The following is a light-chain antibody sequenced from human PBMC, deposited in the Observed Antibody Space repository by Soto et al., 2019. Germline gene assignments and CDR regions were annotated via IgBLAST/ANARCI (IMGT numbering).Light chain of an antibody. Sequence: EIVMTQSPATLSVSPGERATLSCRASQSVSNNLAWYQQKPGQAPRLLIHGASTRATGIPARFSGSGSGTDFTLTINRLEPEDFAVYYCEQYDKSITFGGGTKVDIK. CDR3: EQYDKSIT. CDR2: GAS. CDR1: QSVSNN. V-gene: IGKV3-15*01. J-gene: IGKJ4*01.